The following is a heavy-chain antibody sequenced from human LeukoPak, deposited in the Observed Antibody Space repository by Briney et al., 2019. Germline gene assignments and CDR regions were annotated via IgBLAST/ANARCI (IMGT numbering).Heavy chain of an antibody. Sequence: GGSLRLSCEASGFTFSSYWMHWVRQVPGKGLVWVSLTNADGTRIGYVDSVKGRFTISRDNAKNTLYLQMNSLRVEDTALYYCVRADGPWGQGTLVTVSS. CDR3: VRADGP. CDR2: TNADGTRI. CDR1: GFTFSSYW. D-gene: IGHD5-24*01. J-gene: IGHJ5*02. V-gene: IGHV3-74*01.